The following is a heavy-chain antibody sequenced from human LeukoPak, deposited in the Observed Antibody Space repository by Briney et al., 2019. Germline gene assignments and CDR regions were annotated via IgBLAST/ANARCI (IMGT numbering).Heavy chain of an antibody. J-gene: IGHJ4*02. Sequence: PGGSLRLSCAASGFTFSNYAMSWVRQAPGKGLEWVSGISGSGDNTYYADSVKGRFTISRDNSKNTLYLQMNSLRAEDTAVYYCARHSQYYYDSSGYLDYWGQGTLVTVSS. CDR2: ISGSGDNT. CDR1: GFTFSNYA. CDR3: ARHSQYYYDSSGYLDY. V-gene: IGHV3-23*01. D-gene: IGHD3-22*01.